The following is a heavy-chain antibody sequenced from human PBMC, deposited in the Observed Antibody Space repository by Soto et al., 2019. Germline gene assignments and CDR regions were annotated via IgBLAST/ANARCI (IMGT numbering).Heavy chain of an antibody. J-gene: IGHJ3*02. CDR1: GGSISSSSYY. Sequence: QLQLQESGPGLVKPSETLSLTCTVSGGSISSSSYYWGWIRQPPGKGLEWIGTISYSGSTYYNSSLQSPVSISVDTSNNQFSLRISSVTAADTAVFYCAVYCSSNSCLRRAFDIWGQGTMVTVSS. CDR2: ISYSGST. D-gene: IGHD2-2*01. V-gene: IGHV4-39*01. CDR3: AVYCSSNSCLRRAFDI.